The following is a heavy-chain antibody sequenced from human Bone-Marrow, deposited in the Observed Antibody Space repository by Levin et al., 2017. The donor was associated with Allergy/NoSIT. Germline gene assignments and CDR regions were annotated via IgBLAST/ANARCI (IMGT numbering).Heavy chain of an antibody. Sequence: GGSLRLSCAASGFTFSSHGMHWVRQAPGKGLEWVAVIWYDGSNEYYVDSVKGRFTISRDNSKNTLYLQMNSLRAEDTAVYYCAIWGGSGSYDYWGHGTLVTVSS. CDR3: AIWGGSGSYDY. CDR1: GFTFSSHG. CDR2: IWYDGSNE. D-gene: IGHD3-10*01. J-gene: IGHJ4*01. V-gene: IGHV3-33*01.